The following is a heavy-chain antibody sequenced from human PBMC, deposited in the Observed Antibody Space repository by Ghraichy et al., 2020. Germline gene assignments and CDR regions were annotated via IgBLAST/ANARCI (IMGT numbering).Heavy chain of an antibody. CDR1: GYTFTGYY. Sequence: VKVSCKASGYTFTGYYMHWVRQAPGQGLEWMGWINPNSGGTNYAQKFQGRVTMTRDTSISTAYMELSRLRSDDTAVYYCARDLPLGYCSSTSCYTDYYYYGMDVWGQGTTVTVSS. CDR3: ARDLPLGYCSSTSCYTDYYYYGMDV. V-gene: IGHV1-2*02. CDR2: INPNSGGT. J-gene: IGHJ6*02. D-gene: IGHD2-2*02.